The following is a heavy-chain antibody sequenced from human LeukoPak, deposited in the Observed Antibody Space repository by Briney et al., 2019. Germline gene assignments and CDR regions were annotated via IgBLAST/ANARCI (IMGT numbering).Heavy chain of an antibody. J-gene: IGHJ3*02. D-gene: IGHD3-22*01. Sequence: HPGGSLRLSCTASGFTFGDYAMSWVRQASGKGLEWVGLIRSKANNYATAYAASVKGRFTISRDDSKNTAYLQMNSLKTEDTAVYYCTRLPVHDPNYYDSKVYAFDIWGQGTMVTVSS. CDR1: GFTFGDYA. CDR2: IRSKANNYAT. CDR3: TRLPVHDPNYYDSKVYAFDI. V-gene: IGHV3-73*01.